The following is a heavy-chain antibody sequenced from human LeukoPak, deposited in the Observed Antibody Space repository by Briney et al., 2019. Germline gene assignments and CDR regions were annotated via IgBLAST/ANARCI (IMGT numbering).Heavy chain of an antibody. D-gene: IGHD1-26*01. CDR1: GFTVSYNY. Sequence: PGGSLRLSCAVSGFTVSYNYMNWVRQVPGKGLEWVSVIYTDGSTYYADSVKGRFTISRDNSKNTLYLQMNSLRAEDTAVYYCAKWGDYSGSYFDYWGQGTLVTVSS. V-gene: IGHV3-53*01. J-gene: IGHJ4*02. CDR3: AKWGDYSGSYFDY. CDR2: IYTDGST.